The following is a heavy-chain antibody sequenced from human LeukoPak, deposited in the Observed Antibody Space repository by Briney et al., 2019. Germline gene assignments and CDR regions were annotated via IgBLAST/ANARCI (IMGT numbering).Heavy chain of an antibody. J-gene: IGHJ4*02. Sequence: SETLSLTCTVSGGSIGIDYWTWIRQPPGKGLEYIVYIYYTGGTNYNPSLKSRVTISVDTSKNQFSLKLSSVTAADTAVYFCAKYGNSGWVIDNWGQGTLVTVSS. CDR1: GGSIGIDY. CDR3: AKYGNSGWVIDN. CDR2: IYYTGGT. D-gene: IGHD6-19*01. V-gene: IGHV4-59*08.